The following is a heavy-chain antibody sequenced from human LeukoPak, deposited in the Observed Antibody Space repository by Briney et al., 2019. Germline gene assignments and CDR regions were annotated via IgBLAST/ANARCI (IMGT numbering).Heavy chain of an antibody. CDR2: INADGGRT. CDR1: GFTIDAYA. Sequence: GGSLTLSCAASGFTIDAYAIHGVRQPPGKGLEGVSLINADGGRTYYADSVKGRFTISKDNSKNSLYLQMNSLRTEDTALYYCATWAFYHGLDVWGQGTTVTVSS. J-gene: IGHJ6*02. D-gene: IGHD2/OR15-2a*01. CDR3: ATWAFYHGLDV. V-gene: IGHV3-43*02.